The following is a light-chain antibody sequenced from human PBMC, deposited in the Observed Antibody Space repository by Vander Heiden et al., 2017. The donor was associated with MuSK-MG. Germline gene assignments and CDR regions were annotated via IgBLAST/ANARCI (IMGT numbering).Light chain of an antibody. J-gene: IGKJ4*02. V-gene: IGKV3-15*01. CDR1: QSVSSN. CDR3: QQYNNWS. CDR2: GAS. Sequence: EIVVTQSPATLSVSPGERATLSCRASQSVSSNLAWYQQKPGQAPRLLIYGASTRATGIPARFSGSGSGTEFTLTISSLQSEDFAVYYCQQYNNWSFGGGTKVEIK.